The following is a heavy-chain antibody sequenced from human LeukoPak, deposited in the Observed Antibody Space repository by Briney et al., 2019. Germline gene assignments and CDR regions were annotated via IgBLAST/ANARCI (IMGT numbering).Heavy chain of an antibody. D-gene: IGHD3-10*01. J-gene: IGHJ4*02. CDR3: AKDQLPYYGSGAGDY. V-gene: IGHV3-23*01. CDR2: ISGSGGST. CDR1: GFTFSDYY. Sequence: GGSLRLSCAASGFTFSDYYMSWIRQAPGKGLEWVSAISGSGGSTYYADSVKGRFTISRDNSKNTLYLQMNSLRAEDTAVYYCAKDQLPYYGSGAGDYWGQGTLVTVSS.